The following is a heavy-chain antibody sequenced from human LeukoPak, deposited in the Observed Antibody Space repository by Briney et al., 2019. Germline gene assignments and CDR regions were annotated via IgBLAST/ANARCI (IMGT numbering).Heavy chain of an antibody. Sequence: GGSLRLSCAASGFTISNQWMHWVRQAPGKGLEWVANIKQDGSEKYYVDSVKGRFTISRDNAKNSLYLQMNSLRAEDTAVYYCARAGSTYYYDSSGYYVWGQGTLVTVSS. CDR3: ARAGSTYYYDSSGYYV. CDR2: IKQDGSEK. D-gene: IGHD3-22*01. V-gene: IGHV3-7*01. CDR1: GFTISNQW. J-gene: IGHJ4*02.